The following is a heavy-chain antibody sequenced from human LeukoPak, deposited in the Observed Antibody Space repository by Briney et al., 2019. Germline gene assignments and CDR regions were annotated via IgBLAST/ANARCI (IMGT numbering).Heavy chain of an antibody. CDR3: AIVSDFWSGYHSPGY. Sequence: ASVKVSCKASGYTFTSYDINWVRQAPGQGLEWMGWMNPNSGNTGYAQKFQGRVTITRNTSISTAYMELSSLRSEDTAVYYCAIVSDFWSGYHSPGYWGQGTPVTVSS. CDR2: MNPNSGNT. J-gene: IGHJ4*02. D-gene: IGHD3-3*01. V-gene: IGHV1-8*03. CDR1: GYTFTSYD.